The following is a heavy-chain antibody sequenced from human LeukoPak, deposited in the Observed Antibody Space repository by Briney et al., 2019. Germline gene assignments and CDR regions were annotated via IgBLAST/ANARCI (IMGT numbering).Heavy chain of an antibody. D-gene: IGHD3-22*01. CDR1: GFTFSSYA. CDR2: ISYDGSNK. Sequence: PGGSLRLSCAASGFTFSSYAMHWVRQAPGKGLEWVAVISYDGSNKYYADSVKGRFTISRDNSKNTLYLQMNSLRAEDTAVYYCAKHSYYYDSSGYQDAFDIWGQGTMVTVSS. CDR3: AKHSYYYDSSGYQDAFDI. J-gene: IGHJ3*02. V-gene: IGHV3-30-3*02.